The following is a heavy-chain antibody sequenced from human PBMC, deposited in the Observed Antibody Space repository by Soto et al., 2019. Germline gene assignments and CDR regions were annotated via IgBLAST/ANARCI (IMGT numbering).Heavy chain of an antibody. J-gene: IGHJ6*02. CDR2: IYYSGST. CDR1: GGSMSSYY. CDR3: ARRGYGPGSPYYYGMDV. V-gene: IGHV4-59*13. Sequence: ETLSLTSTVYGGSMSSYYWSWIREPPGKGLEWIGYIYYSGSTNYNPSLKSRVTMSVDTPKNQFSLKLSSVTAADTAVYYCARRGYGPGSPYYYGMDVWGQGTTVTVSS. D-gene: IGHD3-10*01.